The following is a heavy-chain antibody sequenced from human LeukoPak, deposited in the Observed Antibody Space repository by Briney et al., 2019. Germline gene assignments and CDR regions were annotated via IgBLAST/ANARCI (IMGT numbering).Heavy chain of an antibody. CDR1: GFTFSSYS. CDR2: ISSSSSYI. V-gene: IGHV3-21*01. D-gene: IGHD3-22*01. J-gene: IGHJ4*02. CDR3: ARDKDYYDSSGSITLDY. Sequence: GGSLRLSCAASGFTFSSYSMNWVCQAPGKGLEWVSSISSSSSYIYYADSVKGRFTISRDNAKNSLYLQMNSLRAEDTAVYYCARDKDYYDSSGSITLDYWGQGTLVTVSS.